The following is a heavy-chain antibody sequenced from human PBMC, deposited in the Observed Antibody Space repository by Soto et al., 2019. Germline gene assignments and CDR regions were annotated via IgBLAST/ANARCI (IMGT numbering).Heavy chain of an antibody. CDR3: AKERMEQYQLLPFFDY. CDR2: ISFDGSNK. CDR1: GFTFSSSG. J-gene: IGHJ4*01. D-gene: IGHD2-2*01. Sequence: QPGGSLRLSCAASGFTFSSSGMHWVRQAPGKGLEWVTVISFDGSNKYYADSVRGRFTISRDNSKNTLYLQMNSLRTEDTAVYYCAKERMEQYQLLPFFDYWGHGTLVTVSS. V-gene: IGHV3-30*18.